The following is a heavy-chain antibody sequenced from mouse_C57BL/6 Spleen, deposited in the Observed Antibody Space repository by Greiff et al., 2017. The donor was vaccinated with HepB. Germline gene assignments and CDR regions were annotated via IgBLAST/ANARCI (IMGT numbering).Heavy chain of an antibody. CDR2: INPGSGGT. Sequence: QVQLQQSGAELVRPGPSVKVSCKASGYAFTNYLIEWVKQRPGQGLEWIGVINPGSGGTNYNEKFKGKATLTADKSSSTAYMQLSSLTSEDSAVYFCARSRSAYAMDYWGQGTSVTVSS. CDR1: GYAFTNYL. V-gene: IGHV1-54*01. J-gene: IGHJ4*01. CDR3: ARSRSAYAMDY.